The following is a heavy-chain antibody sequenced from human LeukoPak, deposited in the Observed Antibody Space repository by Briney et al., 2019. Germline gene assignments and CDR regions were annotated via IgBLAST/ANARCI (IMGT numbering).Heavy chain of an antibody. CDR1: GFTFSSYA. J-gene: IGHJ5*02. CDR3: ARDGSYYGSGNNWFDP. V-gene: IGHV3-23*01. Sequence: GGSLRLSCAASGFTFSSYAMSWVRQAPGKGLEWVSAFTGRGGATYYADSVKGRFTISRDNSKNTLYLQMNSLRAEDTAVYYCARDGSYYGSGNNWFDPWGQGTLVTVSS. CDR2: FTGRGGAT. D-gene: IGHD1-26*01.